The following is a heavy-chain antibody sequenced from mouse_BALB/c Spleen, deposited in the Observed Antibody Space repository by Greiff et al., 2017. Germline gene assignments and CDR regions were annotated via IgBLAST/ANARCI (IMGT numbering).Heavy chain of an antibody. CDR1: GFTFSSYA. V-gene: IGHV5-6-5*01. CDR3: ARISYGSSYAMDY. Sequence: LQQSGGGLVQPGGSRKLSCAASGFTFSSYAMSWVRQTPEKRLEWVASISSGGSTYYPDSVKGRFTISRDNARNILYLQMSSLRSEDTAMYYCARISYGSSYAMDYWGQGTSVTVSS. D-gene: IGHD1-1*01. CDR2: ISSGGST. J-gene: IGHJ4*01.